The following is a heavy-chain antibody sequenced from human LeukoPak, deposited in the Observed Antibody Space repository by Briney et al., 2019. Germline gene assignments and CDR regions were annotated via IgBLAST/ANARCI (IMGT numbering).Heavy chain of an antibody. Sequence: GGSLRLSCAASGFTFSNYAIHWVRQAPGKGLEWVAVISYDGSSQYYADSVKGRFTISRDNSKNTLYLQMNSLRAEDTAVYYCARVFAGEQQLVRSDYWGQGTLVTVSS. CDR2: ISYDGSSQ. CDR1: GFTFSNYA. V-gene: IGHV3-30*04. J-gene: IGHJ4*02. D-gene: IGHD6-13*01. CDR3: ARVFAGEQQLVRSDY.